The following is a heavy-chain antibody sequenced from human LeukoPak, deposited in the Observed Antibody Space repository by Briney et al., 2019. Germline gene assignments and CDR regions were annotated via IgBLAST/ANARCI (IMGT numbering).Heavy chain of an antibody. Sequence: TLSLTCTVSGGSISSGGHYWSWIRQHPGKGLEWIGYIYYSGSTYYNPSLKSRVTISVDTSKNQFSLKLSSVTAADTAVYYCARTAVSYYYYGMDVWGQGTTVTVSS. J-gene: IGHJ6*02. D-gene: IGHD6-25*01. V-gene: IGHV4-31*03. CDR2: IYYSGST. CDR1: GGSISSGGHY. CDR3: ARTAVSYYYYGMDV.